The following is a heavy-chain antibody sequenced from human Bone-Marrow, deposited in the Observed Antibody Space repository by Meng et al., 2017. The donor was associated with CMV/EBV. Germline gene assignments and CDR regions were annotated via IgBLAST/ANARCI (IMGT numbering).Heavy chain of an antibody. CDR2: IYTDGTIT. V-gene: IGHV3-74*01. D-gene: IGHD1-1*01. CDR1: GFTLATYA. Sequence: GGSLRLSCAASGFTLATYAMHWVRQPPGKGLLWVSRIYTDGTITTYADSVKGRFTISRDNAKNALYLQMNSLKPEDTAVYYCTSDTNWSFDSWGQGTLVTISS. CDR3: TSDTNWSFDS. J-gene: IGHJ4*02.